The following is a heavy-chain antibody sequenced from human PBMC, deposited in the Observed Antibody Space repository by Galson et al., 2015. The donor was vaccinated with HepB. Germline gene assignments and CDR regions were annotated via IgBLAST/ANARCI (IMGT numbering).Heavy chain of an antibody. CDR3: VRNSHYYDGGGSDHWHFDL. CDR2: INPYIGNT. J-gene: IGHJ2*01. V-gene: IGHV1-18*01. Sequence: SVKVSCKASGYTFNSYGISWVRQAPGQGLEWMGLINPYIGNTNHAQKFQDRVTMTRDTTTNTAYMELRSLRSDDTAVYYCVRNSHYYDGGGSDHWHFDLWGRGTLVTVSS. D-gene: IGHD3-3*01. CDR1: GYTFNSYG.